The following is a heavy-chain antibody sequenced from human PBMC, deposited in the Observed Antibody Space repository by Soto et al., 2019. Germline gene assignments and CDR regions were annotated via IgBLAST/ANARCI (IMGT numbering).Heavy chain of an antibody. D-gene: IGHD5-12*01. CDR2: ISSSSSTI. J-gene: IGHJ6*02. CDR3: ARDLYSGYESYYYYYGMDV. V-gene: IGHV3-48*02. CDR1: GFTFSSYS. Sequence: GGSLRLSCAASGFTFSSYSMNWVRQAPGKGLDWVSYISSSSSTIYYADSVKGRFTISRDNAKNSLYLQMNSLRDEDTAVYYCARDLYSGYESYYYYYGMDVWGQGTTVTVSS.